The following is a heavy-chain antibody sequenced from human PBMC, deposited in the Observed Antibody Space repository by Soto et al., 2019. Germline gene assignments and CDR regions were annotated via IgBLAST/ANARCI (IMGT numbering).Heavy chain of an antibody. V-gene: IGHV3-23*01. CDR1: GITISNYP. CDR3: VKDDGGYPSTAPH. J-gene: IGHJ4*02. D-gene: IGHD3-22*01. Sequence: EVQLLESGGGSVQAGGSLRLSCAASGITISNYPMSWVRQAPGKGLDWVSGISGSGDRTYYADSAKGRFTISKDISMNSLSLQLDSLGVEDTAVYFCVKDDGGYPSTAPHWGQGTLVTVSS. CDR2: ISGSGDRT.